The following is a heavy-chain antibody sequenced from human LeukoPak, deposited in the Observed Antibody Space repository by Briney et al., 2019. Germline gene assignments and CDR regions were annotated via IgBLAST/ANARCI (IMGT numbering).Heavy chain of an antibody. Sequence: PGGSLRLPFPASGFTFSNYWVNWVRQAPGKGLGWVPLINRDGSTTKYADSVKGRFTVSRDNAKNTLNLQMNSLRAEDTAVYYCARDKKSGESSEIDYWGQGTLVTVSS. V-gene: IGHV3-74*03. CDR3: ARDKKSGESSEIDY. CDR2: INRDGSTT. D-gene: IGHD3-10*01. CDR1: GFTFSNYW. J-gene: IGHJ4*02.